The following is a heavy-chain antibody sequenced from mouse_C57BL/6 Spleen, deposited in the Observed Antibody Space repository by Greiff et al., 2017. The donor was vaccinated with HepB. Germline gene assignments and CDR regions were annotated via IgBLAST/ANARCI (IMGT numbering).Heavy chain of an antibody. Sequence: QVQLQQSDAELVKPGASVKISCKVSGYTFTDHTIHWMKQRPEQGLEWIGYIYPRDGSTKYNEKFKGKATLTADKSSSTAYMQLNSLTSEDSAVYFFATSSFYYGSSYLFDYWGQGTTLTVSS. CDR1: GYTFTDHT. D-gene: IGHD1-1*01. V-gene: IGHV1-78*01. CDR2: IYPRDGST. CDR3: ATSSFYYGSSYLFDY. J-gene: IGHJ2*01.